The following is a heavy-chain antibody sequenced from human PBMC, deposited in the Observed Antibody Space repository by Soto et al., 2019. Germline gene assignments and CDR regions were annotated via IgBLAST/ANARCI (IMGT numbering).Heavy chain of an antibody. D-gene: IGHD2-21*01. CDR3: AWDEGGGGENWFDP. J-gene: IGHJ5*02. V-gene: IGHV1-18*01. Sequence: ASVKVSCKASGYTFTSYGIIWVRQAPGQGLEWMGWISAYNGNTNYAQKLQGRVTMTTDTSTSTAYMELRSLRSDDTAVYYCAWDEGGGGENWFDPWGQGTLVTVSS. CDR2: ISAYNGNT. CDR1: GYTFTSYG.